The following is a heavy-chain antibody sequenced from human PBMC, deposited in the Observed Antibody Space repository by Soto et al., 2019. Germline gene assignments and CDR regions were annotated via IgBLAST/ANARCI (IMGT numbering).Heavy chain of an antibody. D-gene: IGHD6-19*01. CDR3: ARGSIAVAGIGPRYIYYFDY. CDR1: GGSFIGYY. J-gene: IGHJ4*02. Sequence: SETLSLTCAVYGGSFIGYYWSWIRQPPGEGLEWIGEINHSGSTNYNPSLKSRVTISVDTSKNQFSLKLSSVTAADTAVYYCARGSIAVAGIGPRYIYYFDYWGQGTLVTVSS. V-gene: IGHV4-34*01. CDR2: INHSGST.